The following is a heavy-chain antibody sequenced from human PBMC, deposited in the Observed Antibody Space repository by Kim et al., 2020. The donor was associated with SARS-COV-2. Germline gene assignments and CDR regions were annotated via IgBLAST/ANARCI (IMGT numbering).Heavy chain of an antibody. V-gene: IGHV3-23*01. CDR1: GFTFSSYA. CDR3: AKDLAGVRGVLKVYYFGY. J-gene: IGHJ4*02. CDR2: ISGSGGST. D-gene: IGHD3-10*01. Sequence: GGSLRLSCAASGFTFSSYAMSWVRQAPGKGLEWVSAISGSGGSTYYADSVKGRFTISRDNSKNTLYLQMNSLRAEDTAVYYCAKDLAGVRGVLKVYYFGYWAREPWSPSPQ.